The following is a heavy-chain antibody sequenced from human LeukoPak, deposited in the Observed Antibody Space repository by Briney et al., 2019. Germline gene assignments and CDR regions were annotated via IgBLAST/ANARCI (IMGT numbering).Heavy chain of an antibody. CDR1: GYTFTSYY. Sequence: ASVKVSCKASGYTFTSYYMHWVRQAPGQGLEWMGWINPNSGGTNYAQKFQGRVTMTRDTSISTAYMELSRLRSDDTAVYYCARGGSSGWSLEFDYWGQGTLVTVSS. CDR3: ARGGSSGWSLEFDY. V-gene: IGHV1-2*02. CDR2: INPNSGGT. D-gene: IGHD6-19*01. J-gene: IGHJ4*02.